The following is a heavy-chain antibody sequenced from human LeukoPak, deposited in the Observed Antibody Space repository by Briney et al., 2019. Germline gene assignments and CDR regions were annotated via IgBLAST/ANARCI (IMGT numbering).Heavy chain of an antibody. CDR2: INRDGSEK. Sequence: GGSLSLSCAASGFTFSSYWMSWVRQAPGKGLEWVANINRDGSEKYYVDSVKGRFTISRDNVKTSLYLQMNSLRAEDTAVYYCARVGHDFWSGYYAYGMDVWGQGTTVTVSS. V-gene: IGHV3-7*05. CDR3: ARVGHDFWSGYYAYGMDV. CDR1: GFTFSSYW. D-gene: IGHD3-3*01. J-gene: IGHJ6*02.